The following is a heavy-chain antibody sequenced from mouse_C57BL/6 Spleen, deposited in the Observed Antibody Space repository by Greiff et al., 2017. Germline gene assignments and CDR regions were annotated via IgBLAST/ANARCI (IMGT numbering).Heavy chain of an antibody. CDR2: FNPSTGGT. D-gene: IGHD3-3*01. Sequence: VQLQQSGPELVKPGASVKISCKASGYSFTGYYMNWVKQSPEKSLEWIGEFNPSTGGTTYNQKFKAKATLTVDKSSSTAYVQLKRLTSEDSAVDYCARGGPDYARDYWGQGTTVTVSS. CDR1: GYSFTGYY. CDR3: ARGGPDYARDY. J-gene: IGHJ4*01. V-gene: IGHV1-42*01.